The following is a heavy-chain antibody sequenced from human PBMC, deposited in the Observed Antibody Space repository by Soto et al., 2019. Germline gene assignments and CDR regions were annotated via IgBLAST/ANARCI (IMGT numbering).Heavy chain of an antibody. Sequence: SETLSLTCTVSGGSISSSSYYWGWIRQPPGKGLEWIGSIYYSGSTYYNPSLKSRVTISVDTSKNQFSLKLSSVTAADTAVYYCARHLLRRSYYGMDVWGQGTTVTVS. CDR1: GGSISSSSYY. CDR2: IYYSGST. D-gene: IGHD2-15*01. J-gene: IGHJ6*02. V-gene: IGHV4-39*01. CDR3: ARHLLRRSYYGMDV.